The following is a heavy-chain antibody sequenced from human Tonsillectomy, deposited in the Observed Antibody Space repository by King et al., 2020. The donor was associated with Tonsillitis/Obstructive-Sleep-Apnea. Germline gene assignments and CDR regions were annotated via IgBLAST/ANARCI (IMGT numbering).Heavy chain of an antibody. J-gene: IGHJ3*02. CDR1: GFTFRSYA. V-gene: IGHV3-23*04. Sequence: VQLVESGGGLVQPGGSLRLSCVASGFTFRSYAMSWVRQAPGKGLEWVSAVSGTGGRTYYADSVKGRFTISRDNSMDTLYVQMNSLRAEDTAVYYCTKSVFGVPAANDAFDIWGQGTMVTVSS. CDR3: TKSVFGVPAANDAFDI. CDR2: VSGTGGRT. D-gene: IGHD2-2*01.